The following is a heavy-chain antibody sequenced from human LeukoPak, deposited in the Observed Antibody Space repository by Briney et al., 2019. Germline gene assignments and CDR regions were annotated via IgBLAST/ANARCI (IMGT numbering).Heavy chain of an antibody. D-gene: IGHD3-22*01. CDR3: VRGDSREL. Sequence: PGGSLRLSCAASGFTFDGYGMYWVRQAPGRGLEWVSGITWNSDDMAYADSVKGRFTISRDNAKNCLYLQMNSLRAEDTAVYYCVRGDSRELWGQGTLVTVSS. J-gene: IGHJ4*02. CDR2: ITWNSDDM. V-gene: IGHV3-9*01. CDR1: GFTFDGYG.